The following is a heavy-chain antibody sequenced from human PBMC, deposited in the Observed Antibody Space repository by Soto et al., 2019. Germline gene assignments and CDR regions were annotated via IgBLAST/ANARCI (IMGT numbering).Heavy chain of an antibody. CDR3: ARDVGVRYGDLPLDY. J-gene: IGHJ4*02. CDR2: ISAYNGDT. D-gene: IGHD4-17*01. CDR1: GYTFTSYG. Sequence: QVRLVPAGAEVKKPGASVKVSCKASGYTFTSYGISWVRQAPGQGTEGTGWISAYNGDTNYAQKLQGRVTTTTDTSTSTAYMELRRLSSDDTPVYYCARDVGVRYGDLPLDYWGQGTLVTVSS. V-gene: IGHV1-18*04.